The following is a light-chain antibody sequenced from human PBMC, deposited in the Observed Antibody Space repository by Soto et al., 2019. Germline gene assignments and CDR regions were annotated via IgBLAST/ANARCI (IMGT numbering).Light chain of an antibody. CDR1: QGIRNW. V-gene: IGKV1-12*01. Sequence: DIQITQSPSSVSASVGDRVTFTCRVSQGIRNWLAWYQHRPGKAPKRLIYGASTLQSGVPSRFSGSGSGTEFTLTISGLEPEDFATYYCQQAYIFPLTFGGGTKVDIK. J-gene: IGKJ4*01. CDR3: QQAYIFPLT. CDR2: GAS.